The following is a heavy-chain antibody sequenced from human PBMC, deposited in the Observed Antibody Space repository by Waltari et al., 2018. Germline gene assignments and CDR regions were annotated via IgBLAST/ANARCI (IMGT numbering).Heavy chain of an antibody. J-gene: IGHJ4*02. Sequence: QVQLQESGPGLVKPSQTLSLTCTVSGGSISSGSYYWSWIRQPAGKGLEWIGRIYTSGSTNYNPSLKSRVTISVDTSKNQFSLKLSSVTAADTAVYYCARGGLQYYFDYWGQGTLVIVSS. CDR2: IYTSGST. CDR3: ARGGLQYYFDY. CDR1: GGSISSGSYY. V-gene: IGHV4-61*02. D-gene: IGHD4-4*01.